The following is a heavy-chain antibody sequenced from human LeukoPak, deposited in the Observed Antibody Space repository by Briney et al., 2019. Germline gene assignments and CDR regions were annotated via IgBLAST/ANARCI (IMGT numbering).Heavy chain of an antibody. CDR2: INQSGSS. CDR3: ARGPLRGIVATILFSHYYYGMDV. Sequence: SETLSLTCAVYGGSFSGYYWSWIRQPPGKGLEWIGEINQSGSSNYNPSLKSRVTISVDTSKNQFSLKLSSVTAADTAVYYCARGPLRGIVATILFSHYYYGMDVWGQGTTVTVSS. J-gene: IGHJ6*02. D-gene: IGHD5-12*01. CDR1: GGSFSGYY. V-gene: IGHV4-34*01.